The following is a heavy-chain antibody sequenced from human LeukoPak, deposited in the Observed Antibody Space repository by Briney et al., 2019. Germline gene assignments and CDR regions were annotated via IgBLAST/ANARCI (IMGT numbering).Heavy chain of an antibody. D-gene: IGHD2-2*01. Sequence: ASVKVSCKASGYTFTYYYMHWVRQAPGQGLEWMGLINPSGGATRYAQKFQGRVTMTRDMSTSTVYMELSSLRSEDTAVYYCARGTVVPAASLTKRFDYWGQGTLVTVSS. CDR3: ARGTVVPAASLTKRFDY. J-gene: IGHJ4*02. CDR1: GYTFTYYY. CDR2: INPSGGAT. V-gene: IGHV1-46*01.